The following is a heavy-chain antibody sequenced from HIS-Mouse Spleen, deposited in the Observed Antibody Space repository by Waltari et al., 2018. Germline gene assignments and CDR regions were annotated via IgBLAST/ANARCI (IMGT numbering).Heavy chain of an antibody. CDR3: AREGLERYYFDY. CDR1: AGSISSYY. Sequence: QVQLQESGPGLVKPSETLSLTCTVSAGSISSYYWSWIRQPPGKGLEWIGYIYYSGSTNYNPSLKSRVTISVDTSKNQFSLKLSSVTAADTAVYYCAREGLERYYFDYWGQGTLVTVSS. V-gene: IGHV4-59*01. CDR2: IYYSGST. J-gene: IGHJ4*02. D-gene: IGHD1-1*01.